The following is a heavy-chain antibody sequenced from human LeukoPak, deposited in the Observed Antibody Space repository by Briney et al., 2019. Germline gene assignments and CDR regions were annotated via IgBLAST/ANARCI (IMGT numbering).Heavy chain of an antibody. CDR3: ARGRLVVTAIDS. CDR2: IRSDGSNK. J-gene: IGHJ4*02. D-gene: IGHD2-21*02. CDR1: GFTFSTYG. V-gene: IGHV3-30*02. Sequence: PGGSLRLSRAASGFTFSTYGMHWVRQAPGKGLEWVAFIRSDGSNKYYADSVKGRFTISRDNSKNTLYLQMNSLRAEDTAVYYCARGRLVVTAIDSWGQGTLVTVSS.